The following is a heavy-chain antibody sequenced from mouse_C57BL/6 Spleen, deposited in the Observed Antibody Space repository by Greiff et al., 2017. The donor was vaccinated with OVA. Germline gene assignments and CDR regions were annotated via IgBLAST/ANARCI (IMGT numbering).Heavy chain of an antibody. CDR2: INPSTGGT. CDR3: SSCSTMVTYFAS. D-gene: IGHD2-2*01. CDR1: GYSFTGYY. Sequence: VQLQQSGPELVKPGASVKISCKASGYSFTGYYMNWVKQSPEKSLEWIGEINPSTGGTTYNQKFKAKATLTVDKSSSTAYMQLKSLKSEYSAFYYCSSCSTMVTYFASWRPGTTLPVSS. J-gene: IGHJ2*01. V-gene: IGHV1-42*01.